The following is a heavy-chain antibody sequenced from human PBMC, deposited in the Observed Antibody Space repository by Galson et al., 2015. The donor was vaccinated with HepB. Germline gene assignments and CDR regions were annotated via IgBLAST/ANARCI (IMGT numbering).Heavy chain of an antibody. V-gene: IGHV1-69*13. Sequence: SVKVSCKASGGTFSSYAISWVRQAPGQGLEWMGGIIPIFGTANYAQKFQGRVTITADESTSTAYMELSGLRSEDTAVYYCASPDGGVGLEYPIFDYWGQGTLVTVSS. CDR2: IIPIFGTA. J-gene: IGHJ4*02. CDR1: GGTFSSYA. CDR3: ASPDGGVGLEYPIFDY. D-gene: IGHD3-16*01.